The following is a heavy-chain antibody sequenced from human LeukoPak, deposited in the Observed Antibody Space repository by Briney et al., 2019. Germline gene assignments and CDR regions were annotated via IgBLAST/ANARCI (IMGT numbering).Heavy chain of an antibody. CDR3: ARAGPGPYYFDY. CDR2: IWNDGSKT. J-gene: IGHJ4*02. CDR1: GFPFSSYG. V-gene: IGHV3-33*01. Sequence: AGGSLRLSCAASGFPFSSYGMGWVRQAPGKGLEWVAVIWNDGSKTEYGDSVKGRFTISRDNSKNTLYLQMNSLRAEDTAVYFCARAGPGPYYFDYWGQGTLVTVSS.